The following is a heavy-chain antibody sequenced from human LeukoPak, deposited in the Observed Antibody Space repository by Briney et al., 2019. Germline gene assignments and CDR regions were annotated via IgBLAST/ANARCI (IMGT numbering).Heavy chain of an antibody. CDR3: ATGPRSGSFQF. CDR2: ITANGAGI. Sequence: GGSLRLSCAVSGITSGSFAMSWVRQTPEKGLEWLGFITANGAGIYYGPSENGRCTISRDNSNNTLYLQINSLRVDDTAIYYCATGPRSGSFQFWGRGTQVIVSS. CDR1: GITSGSFA. J-gene: IGHJ4*02. D-gene: IGHD3-10*01. V-gene: IGHV3-23*01.